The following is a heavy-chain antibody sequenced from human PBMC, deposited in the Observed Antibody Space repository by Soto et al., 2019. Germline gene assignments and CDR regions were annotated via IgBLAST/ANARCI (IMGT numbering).Heavy chain of an antibody. J-gene: IGHJ6*02. CDR3: ARHHRRIAAAGNYYGMDV. CDR1: GGSVSSSSYY. CDR2: IYYSGST. V-gene: IGHV4-39*01. D-gene: IGHD6-13*01. Sequence: QLQLQESGPGLVKPSETLSLTCTVSGGSVSSSSYYWGWIRQPPGKGLEWIGSIYYSGSTYYNPSLKSRVTISVDTSKNQFSLKLSSVTAADTAVYYCARHHRRIAAAGNYYGMDVWGQGTTVTVSS.